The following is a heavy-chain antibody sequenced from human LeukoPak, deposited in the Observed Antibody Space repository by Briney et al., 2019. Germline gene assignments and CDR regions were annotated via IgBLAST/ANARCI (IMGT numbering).Heavy chain of an antibody. CDR2: IYYSGST. J-gene: IGHJ6*03. CDR3: ARDLHDYYYFYMDV. Sequence: SDTLSLTCTVSGGSISSSDYYWAWIRQPPGKGVEWIGSIYYSGSTYHNPSVKSGFSISVDTSKNQFSLRLSSVTAADTAVYYCARDLHDYYYFYMDVWGKGTTVTVSS. V-gene: IGHV4-39*07. CDR1: GGSISSSDYY.